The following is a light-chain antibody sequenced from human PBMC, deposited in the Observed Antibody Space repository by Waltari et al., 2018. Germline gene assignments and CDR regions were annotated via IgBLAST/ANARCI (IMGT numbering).Light chain of an antibody. J-gene: IGLJ2*01. CDR1: GRAVGGYES. CDR3: SSYTSTTSVV. CDR2: DVS. V-gene: IGLV2-14*03. Sequence: QSALTQPASVSGSPGPSITISYPGNGRAVGGYESLSWYQQHPGEAPKLLIFDVSNRPSGVSTRFSGSKSANTASLTISGLQGGDEAFYYCSSYTSTTSVVFGGGTKLTVL.